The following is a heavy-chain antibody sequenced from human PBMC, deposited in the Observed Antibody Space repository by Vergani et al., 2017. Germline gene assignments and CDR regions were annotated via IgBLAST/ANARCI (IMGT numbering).Heavy chain of an antibody. Sequence: QVQLVQSGAEVKKPGSSVKVSCKASGGTFSSYAISWVRQAPGQGLEWMGGIIPIFGTANYAQKFPGRVTITADESTRTAYMELSSLRSEDTAVYYCARDXPVSPAANRGWFDPWGEGTLVTVSS. J-gene: IGHJ5*02. D-gene: IGHD2-2*01. V-gene: IGHV1-69*01. CDR3: ARDXPVSPAANRGWFDP. CDR2: IIPIFGTA. CDR1: GGTFSSYA.